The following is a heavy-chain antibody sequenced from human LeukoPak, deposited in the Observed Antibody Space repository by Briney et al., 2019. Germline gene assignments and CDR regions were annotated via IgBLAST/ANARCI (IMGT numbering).Heavy chain of an antibody. J-gene: IGHJ4*02. CDR1: GFTFNTYA. CDR3: ARDPSMVRGVMLFDY. V-gene: IGHV3-30*04. Sequence: PGRSLRFSCAASGFTFNTYAMHWVRQGPGKGLEWVATISYDGSNKFYADFVKGRFTISRDNSKNTLYLQMNSLRAEDTAVFYCARDPSMVRGVMLFDYWGQGTLVTVSS. D-gene: IGHD3-10*01. CDR2: ISYDGSNK.